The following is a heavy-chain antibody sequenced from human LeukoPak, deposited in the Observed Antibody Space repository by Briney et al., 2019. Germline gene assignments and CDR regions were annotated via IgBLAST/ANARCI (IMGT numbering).Heavy chain of an antibody. CDR1: GGTFSSYA. CDR2: IIPIFGTA. D-gene: IGHD2-2*01. J-gene: IGHJ5*02. CDR3: ARELSSLARGYCSSTSCYNWFDP. V-gene: IGHV1-69*13. Sequence: SVKVSCKASGGTFSSYAISWVRQAPGQGLEWMGGIIPIFGTANYAQKFQGRVTITADESTSTAYMELSSLRSEDTAVYYCARELSSLARGYCSSTSCYNWFDPWGRGTLVTVSS.